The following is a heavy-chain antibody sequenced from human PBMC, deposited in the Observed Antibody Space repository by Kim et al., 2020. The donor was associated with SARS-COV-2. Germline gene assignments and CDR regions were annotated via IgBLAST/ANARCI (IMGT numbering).Heavy chain of an antibody. CDR3: ARVGPSGYTVVY. CDR2: ISSTSRNI. V-gene: IGHV3-48*02. CDR1: GFTFSIYN. D-gene: IGHD2-2*02. J-gene: IGHJ4*02. Sequence: GGSLRLSCAASGFTFSIYNIDWVRRAPGKGLEWIIYISSTSRNIYYADSVKGRFTVSRDNAENSVYLQMDSLTDEDTAIYYCARVGPSGYTVVYWGQGTPVTVSS.